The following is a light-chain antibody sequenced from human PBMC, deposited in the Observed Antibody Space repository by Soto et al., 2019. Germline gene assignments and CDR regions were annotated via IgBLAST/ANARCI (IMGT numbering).Light chain of an antibody. CDR1: QNITDW. J-gene: IGKJ2*01. CDR3: QEYRTYA. V-gene: IGKV1-5*01. CDR2: DAS. Sequence: DIQMTQSPSTLSAYVGDRVTITCRASQNITDWLAWYQQKPGKAPELLISDASTLATGVPSRFSGSGSGTEFTLTVSSLQTDDSATYFCQEYRTYAFGPGTKVDIK.